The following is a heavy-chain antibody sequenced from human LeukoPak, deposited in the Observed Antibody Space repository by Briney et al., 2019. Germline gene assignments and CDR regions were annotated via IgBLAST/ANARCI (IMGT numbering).Heavy chain of an antibody. CDR3: ARDSGYDFWSGYYGG. V-gene: IGHV4-39*07. D-gene: IGHD3-3*01. CDR2: IYYSGST. J-gene: IGHJ4*02. Sequence: SETLSLTCTVSGGSISSSSYYWGWIRQPPGKGLEWIGSIYYSGSTYYNPSLKSRVTISVDTSKNQFSLKLSSVTAADTAVYYCARDSGYDFWSGYYGGWGQGTLVTVSS. CDR1: GGSISSSSYY.